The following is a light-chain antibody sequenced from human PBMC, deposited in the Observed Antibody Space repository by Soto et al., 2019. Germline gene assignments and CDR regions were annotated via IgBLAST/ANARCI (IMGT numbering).Light chain of an antibody. CDR2: AAS. J-gene: IGKJ4*01. V-gene: IGKV1D-12*01. CDR1: QDISSW. CDR3: QHANSFPLT. Sequence: DIQMTQSPSSLSASVGDRVTITCRASQDISSWLAWYQQKQGEAPQLLIYAASSLQSGVPSRFRGSGFGTGFALTISSLQPEDFATYYCQHANSFPLTFGGGTKVDIK.